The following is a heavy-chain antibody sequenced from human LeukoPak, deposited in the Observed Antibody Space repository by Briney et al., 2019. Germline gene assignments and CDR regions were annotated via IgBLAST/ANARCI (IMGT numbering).Heavy chain of an antibody. CDR2: IYYSGST. Sequence: SETLSLTCTVSSGSISSYYWSWIRQPPGKGLECIGYIYYSGSTNYNPSLKSRVTISLDTSKNQFSLKLSSVTAADTAVYYCARAGIAVAGSRYYFDYWGQGTLVTVSS. CDR1: SGSISSYY. J-gene: IGHJ4*02. CDR3: ARAGIAVAGSRYYFDY. D-gene: IGHD6-19*01. V-gene: IGHV4-59*01.